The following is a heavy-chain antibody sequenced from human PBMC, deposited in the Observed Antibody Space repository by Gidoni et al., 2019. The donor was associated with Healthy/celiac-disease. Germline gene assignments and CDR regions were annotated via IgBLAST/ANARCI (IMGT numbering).Heavy chain of an antibody. CDR1: GGSISSSSYY. V-gene: IGHV4-39*01. CDR2: IYYSGST. J-gene: IGHJ6*02. CDR3: ARFVGDCSSTSCYPDYYYYGMDV. Sequence: QLQLQESGPGLVKPSETLSLTCTVSGGSISSSSYYWGWIRQPPGKGLEWIGSIYYSGSTYYNPSLKSRVTISVDTSKNQFSLKLSSVTAADTAVYYCARFVGDCSSTSCYPDYYYYGMDVWGQGTTVTVSS. D-gene: IGHD2-2*01.